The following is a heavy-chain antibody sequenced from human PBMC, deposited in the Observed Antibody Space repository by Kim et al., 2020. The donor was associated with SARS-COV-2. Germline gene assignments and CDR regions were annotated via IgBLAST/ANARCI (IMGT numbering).Heavy chain of an antibody. CDR3: ARAGIQLWSTHWYFDL. CDR2: IIPIFGTT. CDR1: GGTFSSYA. V-gene: IGHV1-69*13. J-gene: IGHJ2*01. Sequence: SVKVSCKASGGTFSSYAISWVRQAPGQGLEWMGGIIPIFGTTNYAQKFQGRVTITADESTSTAYMELSSLRSEDTAVYYCARAGIQLWSTHWYFDLWGRGTLVTVSS. D-gene: IGHD5-18*01.